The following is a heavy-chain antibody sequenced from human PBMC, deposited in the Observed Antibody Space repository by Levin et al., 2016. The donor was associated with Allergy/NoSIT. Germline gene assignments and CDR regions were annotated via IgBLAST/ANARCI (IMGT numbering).Heavy chain of an antibody. J-gene: IGHJ3*01. CDR1: GYGFSGYW. D-gene: IGHD2-15*01. Sequence: GESLKISCRASGYGFSGYWIAWVRQMPGKGLEWMGIIFPGNSNVRYSPSFQGQVTISADKSINTAYLQWSSLQASDIAMYYCAREICATATPCAFDVWGQGTMVTVSS. V-gene: IGHV5-51*01. CDR2: IFPGNSNV. CDR3: AREICATATPCAFDV.